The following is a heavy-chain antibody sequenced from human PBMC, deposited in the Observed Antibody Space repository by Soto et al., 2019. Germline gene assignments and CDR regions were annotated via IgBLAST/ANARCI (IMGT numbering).Heavy chain of an antibody. CDR3: TTDHVLRFLEWSSDYYYGMDV. CDR2: IKSKTDGGTT. V-gene: IGHV3-15*07. J-gene: IGHJ6*02. D-gene: IGHD3-3*01. CDR1: GFTFSNAW. Sequence: PGGSLRLSCAASGFTFSNAWMNWVRQAPGKGLEWVGRIKSKTDGGTTDYAAPVKGRFTISRDDSKNTLYLQMNSLKTEDTAVYYCTTDHVLRFLEWSSDYYYGMDVWGQGTTVTVSS.